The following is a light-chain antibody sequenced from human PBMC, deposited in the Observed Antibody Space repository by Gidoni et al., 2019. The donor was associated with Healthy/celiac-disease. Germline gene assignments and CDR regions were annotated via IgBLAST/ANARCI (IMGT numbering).Light chain of an antibody. CDR1: QSLLHSNGYKY. CDR2: LGS. J-gene: IGKJ4*02. CDR3: MQALQTPLLT. V-gene: IGKV2-28*01. Sequence: DIVMTQSPLSLPVTPGEPASISCRSSQSLLHSNGYKYLDWYLQKPVQSPQLLIYLGSNRASGVPDRSSGRGSGTDFTLKISRVEAEDVGVYYCMQALQTPLLTFGGGTKVEIK.